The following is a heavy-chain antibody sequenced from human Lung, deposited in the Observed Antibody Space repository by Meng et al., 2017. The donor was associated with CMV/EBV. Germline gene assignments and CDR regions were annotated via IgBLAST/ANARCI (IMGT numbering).Heavy chain of an antibody. J-gene: IGHJ6*02. Sequence: GESLKISCAASGFTFSSYSMNWVRQAPGKGLEWVSSISSSSSYIYYADSVKGRFTISRDNAKNSLYLQMNSLRAEDTAVYYCARSDDFWSGYYRGRRDYYYYGMDVWGQGXTVTVSS. CDR2: ISSSSSYI. D-gene: IGHD3-3*01. CDR3: ARSDDFWSGYYRGRRDYYYYGMDV. CDR1: GFTFSSYS. V-gene: IGHV3-21*01.